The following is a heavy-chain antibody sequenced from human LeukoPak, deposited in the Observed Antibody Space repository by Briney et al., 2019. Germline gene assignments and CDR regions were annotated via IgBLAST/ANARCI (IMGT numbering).Heavy chain of an antibody. V-gene: IGHV3-30-3*01. CDR1: GFTFSSYA. J-gene: IGHJ6*02. D-gene: IGHD3-9*01. CDR3: ARDQELRYFDWFASYYYGMDV. CDR2: ISYDGSNK. Sequence: PGGSLRLSCAASGFTFSSYAMHWVRQAPGKGLEWVAVISYDGSNKYYADSVKGRFTISRDNSKNTLYLQMNSLRAEDTAVYYCARDQELRYFDWFASYYYGMDVWGQGTTVTVSS.